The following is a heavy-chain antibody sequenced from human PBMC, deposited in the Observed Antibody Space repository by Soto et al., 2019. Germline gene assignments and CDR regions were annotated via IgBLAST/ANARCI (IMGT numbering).Heavy chain of an antibody. CDR1: GGSISTTSYY. J-gene: IGHJ5*02. V-gene: IGHV4-39*01. CDR2: IFYSGNT. CDR3: ARQSVGSNWLAP. D-gene: IGHD1-26*01. Sequence: QLQLQESGPGLVKPSETLSITCSVSGGSISTTSYYWGWIRQPPRKPLEWIGSIFYSGNTHYNTTLMSRVTISIDTSENQFSLNLRSATVADTAVYYCARQSVGSNWLAPWGPGTLVTVSS.